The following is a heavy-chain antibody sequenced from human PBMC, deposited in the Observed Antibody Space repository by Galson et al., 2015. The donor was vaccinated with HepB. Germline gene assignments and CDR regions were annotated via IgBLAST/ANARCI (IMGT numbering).Heavy chain of an antibody. Sequence: SLRLSCAASGFTFSSYWMSWVRQAPGKGLEWVGNINQDGSVTHYIDPVKGRFTISRDNAKNSLFLQMNNLRAEDTALYYCARDPIRQGYTYANFDYWGQGTLVTVSS. CDR2: INQDGSVT. CDR3: ARDPIRQGYTYANFDY. V-gene: IGHV3-7*03. D-gene: IGHD5-18*01. J-gene: IGHJ4*02. CDR1: GFTFSSYW.